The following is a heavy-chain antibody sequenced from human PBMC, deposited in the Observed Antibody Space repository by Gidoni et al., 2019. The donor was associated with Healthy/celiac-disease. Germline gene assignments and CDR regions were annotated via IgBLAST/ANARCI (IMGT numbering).Heavy chain of an antibody. CDR1: GFTFGDYA. J-gene: IGHJ6*02. CDR2: IRSKAYGGTT. CDR3: TRDIYDSSGYYYGASYYYYGMDV. Sequence: EVQLVESGGGLVKPGRSLRLSCTASGFTFGDYAMSWFRQAPGKGLEWVGFIRSKAYGGTTEYAASVKGRFTISRDDSKSIAYLQMNSLKTEDTAVYYCTRDIYDSSGYYYGASYYYYGMDVWGQGTTVTVSS. V-gene: IGHV3-49*05. D-gene: IGHD3-22*01.